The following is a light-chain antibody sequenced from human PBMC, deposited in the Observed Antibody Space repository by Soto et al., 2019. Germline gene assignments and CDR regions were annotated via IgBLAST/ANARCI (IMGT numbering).Light chain of an antibody. CDR1: QSVSNN. CDR2: GAS. V-gene: IGKV3-15*01. J-gene: IGKJ1*01. CDR3: QQYHYWWT. Sequence: EIVMTQSPATLSVSPGAKATLSCRASQSVSNNLAWFQQKPGQVPRLLIYGASNRATGVSARFSGSGSGTEFTLTISSLQSEDFAVYYCQQYHYWWTFGQGTKVDIK.